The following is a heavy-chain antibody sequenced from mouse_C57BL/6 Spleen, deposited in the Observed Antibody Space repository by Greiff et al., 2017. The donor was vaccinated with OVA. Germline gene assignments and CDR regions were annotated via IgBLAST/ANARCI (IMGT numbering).Heavy chain of an antibody. Sequence: LQESGAELARPGASVKLSCKASGYTFTSYGISWVKQRPGQGLEWIGEIYPRSDNTYYNEKFKGKATLTADKSSSTAYMELRSLTSEDSAVYFCARRITTVVDSFAYWGQGTLVTVSA. J-gene: IGHJ3*01. CDR2: IYPRSDNT. D-gene: IGHD1-1*01. CDR1: GYTFTSYG. CDR3: ARRITTVVDSFAY. V-gene: IGHV1-81*01.